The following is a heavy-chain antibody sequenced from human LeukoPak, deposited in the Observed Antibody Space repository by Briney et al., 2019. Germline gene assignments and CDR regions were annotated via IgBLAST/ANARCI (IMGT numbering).Heavy chain of an antibody. CDR3: ARAAPGGYYFDY. CDR2: IYPDDSDT. Sequence: GESLKISCKHSEYSFPNYCIGWVRQMPGKGLEWMGIIYPDDSDTRYSPSFQGQVSISADKSISTAYLQWSSLKASDTAMYYCARAAPGGYYFDYWGQGTLVTVSS. V-gene: IGHV5-51*01. D-gene: IGHD2-15*01. J-gene: IGHJ4*02. CDR1: EYSFPNYC.